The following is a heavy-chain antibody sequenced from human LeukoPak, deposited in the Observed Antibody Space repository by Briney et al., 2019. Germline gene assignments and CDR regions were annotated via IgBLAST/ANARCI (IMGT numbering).Heavy chain of an antibody. CDR1: GFTFSSYA. CDR3: ARESLELRYFDY. J-gene: IGHJ4*02. Sequence: GGSLRLSCAASGFTFSSYAMSWVRQAPGKGLEWVAVIWYDGSNKYYADSVKGRFTISRDNSKNTLYLQMNSLRAEDTAVYYCARESLELRYFDYWGQGTLVTVSS. CDR2: IWYDGSNK. V-gene: IGHV3-33*08. D-gene: IGHD1-7*01.